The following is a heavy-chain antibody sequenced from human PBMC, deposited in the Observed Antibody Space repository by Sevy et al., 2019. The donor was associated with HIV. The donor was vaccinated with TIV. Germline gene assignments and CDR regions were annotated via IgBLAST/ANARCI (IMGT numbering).Heavy chain of an antibody. CDR1: GFTVSNYW. Sequence: GGSLRLSCVASGFTVSNYWMNWVRQAPGMGLEWVAKIKEDGKETYYVDSVKGRFTISRDNAKNSLYLQMTSLRAEDTAVYYCARDKNSAMVTPFDFWGQGTVVTVSS. CDR3: ARDKNSAMVTPFDF. D-gene: IGHD5-18*01. CDR2: IKEDGKET. J-gene: IGHJ4*02. V-gene: IGHV3-7*03.